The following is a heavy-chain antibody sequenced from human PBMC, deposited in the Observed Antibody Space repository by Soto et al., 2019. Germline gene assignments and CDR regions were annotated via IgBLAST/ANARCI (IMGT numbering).Heavy chain of an antibody. CDR2: IHLSGRV. CDR1: GGSFSDYY. V-gene: IGHV4-34*01. Sequence: QVQLQQWGSGLLKPSETLSLTCAIYGGSFSDYYWHWIRRSPGKGLEWIGEIHLSGRVNFTPSLKSRPSLSMDTSRNQFFLTLRSVTAADTAVYFCARTPTRGASAWLDPWGRGHLVTVSS. D-gene: IGHD1-26*01. J-gene: IGHJ5*02. CDR3: ARTPTRGASAWLDP.